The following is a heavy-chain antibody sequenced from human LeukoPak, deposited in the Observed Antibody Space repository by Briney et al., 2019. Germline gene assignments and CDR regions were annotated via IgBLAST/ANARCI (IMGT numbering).Heavy chain of an antibody. J-gene: IGHJ4*02. D-gene: IGHD6-19*01. CDR1: GFTFSSYA. Sequence: PGGSLRLSCAASGFTFSSYAMPWVRQAPGKGLEWVAVISYDGSNKYYADSVKGRFTISRDNSKNTLYLQMNSLRAEDTAVYYCAREVAVAGTIWGQGTLVTVSS. V-gene: IGHV3-30-3*01. CDR2: ISYDGSNK. CDR3: AREVAVAGTI.